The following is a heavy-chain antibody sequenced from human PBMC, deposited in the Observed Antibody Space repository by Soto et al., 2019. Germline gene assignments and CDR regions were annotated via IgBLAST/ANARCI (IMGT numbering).Heavy chain of an antibody. D-gene: IGHD4-17*01. CDR2: ISSSSSYT. J-gene: IGHJ4*02. Sequence: QVQLVESGGGLVKPGGSLRLSCAASGFTFSDYYMSWIRQAPGKGLEWVSYISSSSSYTNYADSVKGRFTISRDNAKNSLYLQMTSPTAEDPAVYYCARSTATTSYFDYWGQGTLVTVSS. CDR3: ARSTATTSYFDY. CDR1: GFTFSDYY. V-gene: IGHV3-11*05.